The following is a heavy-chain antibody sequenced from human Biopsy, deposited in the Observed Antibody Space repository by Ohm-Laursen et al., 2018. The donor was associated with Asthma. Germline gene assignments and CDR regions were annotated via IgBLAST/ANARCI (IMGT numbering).Heavy chain of an antibody. V-gene: IGHV4-39*01. CDR1: GGSISSSSYY. Sequence: SQTLSLTCTVSGGSISSSSYYWGWIRRPPGKGLEFIGTIYYSGSTYYNPSLKSRVTLSVDASKNQFSLKLTSVTAADTAVYYCVSPPGYWGQGTRVTVFS. CDR2: IYYSGST. CDR3: VSPPGY. J-gene: IGHJ4*02.